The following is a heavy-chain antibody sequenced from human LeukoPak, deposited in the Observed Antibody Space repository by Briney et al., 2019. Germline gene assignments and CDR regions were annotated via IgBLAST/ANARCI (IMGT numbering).Heavy chain of an antibody. Sequence: GGSLRLSCAASGFTFSSYGMHWVRQAPGKGLERVSYISSSGSTIYYADSVKGRFTISRDNAKNSLYLQMNSLRAEDTAVYYCASELYYYGSGGFDPWGQGTLVTVSS. J-gene: IGHJ5*02. D-gene: IGHD3-10*01. V-gene: IGHV3-48*04. CDR1: GFTFSSYG. CDR3: ASELYYYGSGGFDP. CDR2: ISSSGSTI.